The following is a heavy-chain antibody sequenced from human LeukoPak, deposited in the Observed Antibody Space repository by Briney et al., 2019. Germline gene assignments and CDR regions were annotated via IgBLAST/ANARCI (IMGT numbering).Heavy chain of an antibody. D-gene: IGHD3-22*01. CDR1: GGSISSYY. J-gene: IGHJ2*01. CDR2: IYYGGNT. V-gene: IGHV4-59*01. Sequence: KASETLSLTCTVSGGSISSYYWSWIRQPPGKGLEWIGYIYYGGNTNYNPSLKSRVSISIDTSKNQFSLQLSSVTAADTAVYYCARDRDSSGLRDFDLWGRGTLVTVSA. CDR3: ARDRDSSGLRDFDL.